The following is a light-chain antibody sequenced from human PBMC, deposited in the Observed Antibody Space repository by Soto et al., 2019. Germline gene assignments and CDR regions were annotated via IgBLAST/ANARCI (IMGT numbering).Light chain of an antibody. CDR1: QNIKKY. V-gene: IGKV1-39*01. J-gene: IGKJ4*01. Sequence: DIQMTQSPSSPSASVGDRVTITCRASQNIKKYLNWYQQKPGKAPNLLIYTASSLQVGLPSRFSGSGSGADFTLTISSLQPEDSATYYCQQSFGTPLTFGGGTKVDIK. CDR3: QQSFGTPLT. CDR2: TAS.